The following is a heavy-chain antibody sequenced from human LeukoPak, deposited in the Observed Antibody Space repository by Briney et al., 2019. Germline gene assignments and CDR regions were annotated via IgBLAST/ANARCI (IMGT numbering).Heavy chain of an antibody. CDR2: IYYSGST. CDR3: ARGARAGYNLEPFDY. CDR1: GGSISSSSYY. D-gene: IGHD5-24*01. Sequence: SQTLSLTCTVSGGSISSSSYYWGWIRQPPGKGLEWIGSIYYSGSTYYNPSLMSRVTISVDTSKNQFSLKLSSVTAADTAVYYCARGARAGYNLEPFDYWGQGTLVTVSS. V-gene: IGHV4-39*07. J-gene: IGHJ4*02.